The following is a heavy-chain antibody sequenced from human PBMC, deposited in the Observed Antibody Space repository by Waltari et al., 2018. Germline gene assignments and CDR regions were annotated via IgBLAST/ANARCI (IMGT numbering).Heavy chain of an antibody. J-gene: IGHJ4*02. CDR1: GFTFSSYS. D-gene: IGHD2-2*02. Sequence: QVQMVESGGGVVQPGRSLRLSCAASGFTFSSYSIHWVRQAPGKGLEWVALMLYDGSSKYYADSVKGRFTVSRDNSKNTVYLQLNSLRVEDTAVYYCAREDICRSTTCYTLDYWGLGTLVTVSS. CDR2: MLYDGSSK. CDR3: AREDICRSTTCYTLDY. V-gene: IGHV3-30*01.